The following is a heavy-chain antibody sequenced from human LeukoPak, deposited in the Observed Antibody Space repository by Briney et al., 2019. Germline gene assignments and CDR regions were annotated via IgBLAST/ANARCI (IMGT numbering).Heavy chain of an antibody. Sequence: PSETLSPTCTVSGGSISSSYYYWGWIRQPPGKGLEWIGYIYYSGSTNYNPSLKSRVTISVDTSKNQFSLKLSSVTAADTAVYYCARDVGIAAAGTLYYYYGMDVWGQGTTVTVSS. J-gene: IGHJ6*02. V-gene: IGHV4-61*01. CDR1: GGSISSSYYY. CDR2: IYYSGST. CDR3: ARDVGIAAAGTLYYYYGMDV. D-gene: IGHD6-13*01.